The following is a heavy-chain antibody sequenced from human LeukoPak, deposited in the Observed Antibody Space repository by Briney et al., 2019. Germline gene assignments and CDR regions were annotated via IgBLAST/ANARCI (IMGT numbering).Heavy chain of an antibody. CDR2: IWYDGSNK. CDR3: AREYCSSTSCYIRYYYYYYGMDV. D-gene: IGHD2-2*02. CDR1: GLTFSSYG. J-gene: IGHJ6*02. V-gene: IGHV3-33*01. Sequence: GGSLRLSCAASGLTFSSYGMHWVRQAPGKGLEWVAVIWYDGSNKYYADSVKGRFTISRDNSKNTLYLQMNSLRAEDTAVYYCAREYCSSTSCYIRYYYYYYGMDVWGQGTTVTVSS.